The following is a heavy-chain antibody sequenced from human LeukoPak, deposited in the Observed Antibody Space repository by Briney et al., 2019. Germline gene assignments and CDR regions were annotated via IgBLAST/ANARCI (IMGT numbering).Heavy chain of an antibody. CDR3: AKDKDYGSGSYYGAFDI. CDR2: ISWNSGSI. Sequence: PGGSLRLSCAASGFTFDDYAMHWVRQAPGKGLEWVSGISWNSGSIGYADSVKGRFTISRDNAKNSLYLQMNSLRAEDTALYYCAKDKDYGSGSYYGAFDIWGQGTMVTVSS. V-gene: IGHV3-9*01. J-gene: IGHJ3*02. CDR1: GFTFDDYA. D-gene: IGHD3-10*01.